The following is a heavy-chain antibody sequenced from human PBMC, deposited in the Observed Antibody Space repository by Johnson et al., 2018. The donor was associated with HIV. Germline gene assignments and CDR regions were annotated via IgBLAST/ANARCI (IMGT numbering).Heavy chain of an antibody. Sequence: QVQLVESGGGVVQPGRSLRLSCAASGFTFSSYAMHWVRQAPGKGLEWVAVISYDGSNKYYADSVKGRFTISRDNSKNTLYLQMGSLRVEDTAVYYCARRLITREGSDSPTDAFDIWGQGTMVTVSS. CDR2: ISYDGSNK. J-gene: IGHJ3*02. V-gene: IGHV3-30*14. CDR1: GFTFSSYA. CDR3: ARRLITREGSDSPTDAFDI. D-gene: IGHD1-26*01.